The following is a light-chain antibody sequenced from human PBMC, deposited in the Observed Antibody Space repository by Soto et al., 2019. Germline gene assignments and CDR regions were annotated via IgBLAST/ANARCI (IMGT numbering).Light chain of an antibody. J-gene: IGKJ5*01. CDR2: DAS. V-gene: IGKV3-20*01. CDR1: QSVSSSY. CDR3: QQYGNSPIT. Sequence: EIVLTPPPGTLSLSPGERATLSCRASQSVSSSYLAWYQQKPGQAPRLLIYDASIRATGIPDRFSGSGSGTDFTLTISRLGPEDFAVYYCQQYGNSPITFGQGTRLEI.